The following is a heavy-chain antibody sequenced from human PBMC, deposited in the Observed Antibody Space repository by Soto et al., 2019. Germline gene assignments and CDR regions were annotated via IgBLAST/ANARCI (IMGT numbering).Heavy chain of an antibody. CDR2: INAGNGNT. J-gene: IGHJ5*02. V-gene: IGHV1-3*01. CDR1: GYTFSTYS. D-gene: IGHD2-15*01. CDR3: ARYDCSGGSCYSPWFDP. Sequence: QVQLVQSGAEVKKPGVSVKVSCKASGYTFSTYSMHWVRQAPGQRLEWMGWINAGNGNTKYSQSFQGRVTITRDTSARTAYMELSSLSSEDTAVYYCARYDCSGGSCYSPWFDPWGQGTLVTVSS.